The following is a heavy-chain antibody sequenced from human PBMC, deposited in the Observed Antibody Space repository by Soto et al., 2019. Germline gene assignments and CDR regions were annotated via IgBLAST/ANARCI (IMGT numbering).Heavy chain of an antibody. CDR2: ISFDGTYK. D-gene: IGHD5-18*01. CDR1: GFTFSNYG. J-gene: IGHJ3*02. Sequence: QVQLVESGGGVVQPGRSLRLSCAASGFTFSNYGMHWVRQAPGKGLEWVAVISFDGTYKFYADSVKGRFTISRDISKNTLYLQMNSLRAEDTAVYYCAKAHRGYSYGTDAFDIWGQGTMVTVSS. CDR3: AKAHRGYSYGTDAFDI. V-gene: IGHV3-30*18.